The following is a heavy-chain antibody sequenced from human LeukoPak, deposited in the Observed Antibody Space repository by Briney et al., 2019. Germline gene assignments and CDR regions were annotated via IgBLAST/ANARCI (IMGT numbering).Heavy chain of an antibody. CDR2: IKSDGSAT. J-gene: IGHJ5*02. D-gene: IGHD2-2*01. Sequence: GGSLRLSCAASGFTFSTYWMHWVRQAPGKGLVWVSRIKSDGSATNYADSVKGRFTVSRDNAKNTLYLQMNSLRVEDTAVYYCAGGEYCTSTSCYLLDSGNWFDPWGQGTLVTVSS. V-gene: IGHV3-74*01. CDR3: AGGEYCTSTSCYLLDSGNWFDP. CDR1: GFTFSTYW.